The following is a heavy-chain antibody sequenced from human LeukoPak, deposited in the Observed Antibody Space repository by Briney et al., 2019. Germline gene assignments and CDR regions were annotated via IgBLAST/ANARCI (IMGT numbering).Heavy chain of an antibody. D-gene: IGHD3-10*01. V-gene: IGHV3-23*01. J-gene: IGHJ4*02. CDR3: AKDSLLWFGELLYGFDY. CDR2: ISGSGVST. Sequence: PGGSLRLSCAASGFTFSSYAMSWVRQAPGKGLEWVSAISGSGVSTYYADSVKGRFTISRDNSKNTLYLQMNSLRAEDTAVYYCAKDSLLWFGELLYGFDYWGQGTLVTVSS. CDR1: GFTFSSYA.